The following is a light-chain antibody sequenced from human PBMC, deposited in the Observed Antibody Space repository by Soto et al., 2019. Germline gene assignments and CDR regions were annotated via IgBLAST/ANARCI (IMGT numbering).Light chain of an antibody. CDR3: HQYYSYPPFT. CDR2: AAS. V-gene: IGKV1-8*01. Sequence: AIRMTQSPSSFSASTGDRVTITCRASQGISSYLAWYQQKPGKAPKLLIYAASTLQSGVPSRFSGSGSGTDFTLTISCLKSEEFATYYCHQYYSYPPFTFGHGTKVYIK. J-gene: IGKJ3*01. CDR1: QGISSY.